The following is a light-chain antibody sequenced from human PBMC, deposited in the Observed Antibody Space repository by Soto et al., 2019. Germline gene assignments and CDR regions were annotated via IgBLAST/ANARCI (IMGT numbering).Light chain of an antibody. CDR1: SSDVGAYNF. Sequence: QSALTQPRSVSGSPGQSVTISCTGTSSDVGAYNFVSWYQQHPGRVPKLMIYDVGRRPSGVPDRFSGSKSGNTASLTISGLQADDEADYYCCSYAVSYTLVFGGGTKLTVL. J-gene: IGLJ3*02. V-gene: IGLV2-11*01. CDR3: CSYAVSYTLV. CDR2: DVG.